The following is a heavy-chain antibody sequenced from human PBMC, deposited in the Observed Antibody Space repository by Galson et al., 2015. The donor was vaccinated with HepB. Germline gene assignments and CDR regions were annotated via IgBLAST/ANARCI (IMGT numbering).Heavy chain of an antibody. CDR3: ALDLVVVSPASNWFDP. CDR1: GFSFNDYY. J-gene: IGHJ5*02. V-gene: IGHV3-11*06. D-gene: IGHD2-2*03. CDR2: ISSSSSYI. Sequence: SLRLSCAASGFSFNDYYMNWIRQAPGKGLEWVSSISSSSSYIYYADSVKGRFTISRDNAKNSLYLQMNSLRAEDTAVYYCALDLVVVSPASNWFDPWGQGTLVTVSS.